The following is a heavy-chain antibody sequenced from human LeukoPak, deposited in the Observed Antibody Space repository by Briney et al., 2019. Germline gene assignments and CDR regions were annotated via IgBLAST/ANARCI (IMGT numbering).Heavy chain of an antibody. Sequence: SVKVSCKASGGTFSSYAISWVRQAPGQGLEWMGGIIPIFGTANYVQKFQGRVTITADESTSTAYMELSSLRSEDTAVYYCARDTQDTAMPNDAFDIWGQGTMVTVSS. CDR1: GGTFSSYA. D-gene: IGHD5-18*01. CDR3: ARDTQDTAMPNDAFDI. J-gene: IGHJ3*02. CDR2: IIPIFGTA. V-gene: IGHV1-69*13.